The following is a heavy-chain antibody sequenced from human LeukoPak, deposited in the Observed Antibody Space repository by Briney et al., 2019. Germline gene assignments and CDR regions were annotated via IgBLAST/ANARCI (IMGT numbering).Heavy chain of an antibody. J-gene: IGHJ6*02. Sequence: SQTLSLTCAISGDSVSTASNAWYWIRQSPSRGLEWLGRAYYRSKWYNDYAVSVKSRITINPDTSKNQFSLQLNSVTPEDTAVYYCARLPTRNDYYGMDVWGQGTTVTVSS. CDR3: ARLPTRNDYYGMDV. D-gene: IGHD1-1*01. CDR2: AYYRSKWYN. CDR1: GDSVSTASNA. V-gene: IGHV6-1*01.